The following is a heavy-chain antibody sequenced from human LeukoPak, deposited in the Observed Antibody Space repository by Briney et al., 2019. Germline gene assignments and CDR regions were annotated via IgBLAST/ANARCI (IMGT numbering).Heavy chain of an antibody. CDR2: INGDGSTT. J-gene: IGHJ4*02. D-gene: IGHD1-14*01. V-gene: IGHV3-74*01. Sequence: QTGGSLRLSCAASGFTFSSYWMHWVRQAPGKGLVWVSRINGDGSTTTYADSVKGRFTISRDNAKNTLYLQMNSLRAEDTALYYCTRLQDPGYWGQGTLVTVSS. CDR1: GFTFSSYW. CDR3: TRLQDPGY.